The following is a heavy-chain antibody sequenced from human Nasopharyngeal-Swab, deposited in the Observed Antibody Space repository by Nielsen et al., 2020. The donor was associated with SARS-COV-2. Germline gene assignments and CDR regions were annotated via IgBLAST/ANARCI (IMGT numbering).Heavy chain of an antibody. CDR1: GYTFTSYY. V-gene: IGHV1-46*01. CDR3: ARDARIGYCSGGSCHFYYYYYMDV. J-gene: IGHJ6*03. CDR2: INPSGGST. D-gene: IGHD2-15*01. Sequence: ASEKVSCKASGYTFTSYYMHWVRQAPGQGLEWMGIINPSGGSTSYAQKFQGRVTMTRDTSTSTVYMELSSLRSEDTAVYYCARDARIGYCSGGSCHFYYYYYMDVWGKGTTVTVSS.